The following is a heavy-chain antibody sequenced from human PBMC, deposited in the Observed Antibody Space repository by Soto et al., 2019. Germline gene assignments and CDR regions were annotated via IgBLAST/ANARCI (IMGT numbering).Heavy chain of an antibody. CDR1: GYSFTSYW. J-gene: IGHJ4*02. Sequence: PGESLKISCKGSGYSFTSYWIGWVRQLPGKGLEWMGIIYPGDSDTRYSPSFQGQVTISADKSISTAYLQWSSLKASDTAMYYCARLSGYQLPIYYFDYWGRGTLVTVSS. D-gene: IGHD2-2*01. CDR3: ARLSGYQLPIYYFDY. CDR2: IYPGDSDT. V-gene: IGHV5-51*01.